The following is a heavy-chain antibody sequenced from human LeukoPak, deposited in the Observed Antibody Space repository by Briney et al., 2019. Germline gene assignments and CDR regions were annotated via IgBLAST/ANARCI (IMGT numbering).Heavy chain of an antibody. CDR2: ISGSGGST. CDR1: GFTFSSYA. V-gene: IGHV3-23*01. CDR3: AKPFRRGYSYGLGFDY. J-gene: IGHJ4*02. Sequence: GGSLRLSCAASGFTFSSYAMSWVRQAPGKGLEWVSAISGSGGSTYYADSVKGRFTISRDNSKNTLYLQMNSLRAEDTAVYYCAKPFRRGYSYGLGFDYWGQGTLVIVSS. D-gene: IGHD5-18*01.